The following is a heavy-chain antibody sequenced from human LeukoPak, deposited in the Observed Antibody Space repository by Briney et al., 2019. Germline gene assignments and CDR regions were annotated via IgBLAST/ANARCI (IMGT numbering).Heavy chain of an antibody. D-gene: IGHD5-18*01. CDR1: GGTFSSYA. V-gene: IGHV1-69*04. CDR2: IIPTLGIA. CDR3: ASLVDTAMVDFDY. J-gene: IGHJ4*02. Sequence: SVKVSCKASGGTFSSYAISWVRQAPGQGLEWMGRIIPTLGIANYAQKFQGRVTITADKSTSTAYMELSSLRSEDTAVYYCASLVDTAMVDFDYWGQGTLVTVSS.